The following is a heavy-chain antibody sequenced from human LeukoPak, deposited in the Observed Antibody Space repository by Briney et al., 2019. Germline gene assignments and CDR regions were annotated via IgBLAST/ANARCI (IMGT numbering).Heavy chain of an antibody. CDR3: ARDQYYYDSSGYYSLDY. Sequence: SETLSLTCTVSGDSISSSYWSWIRQPAGKGLEWIGRIYTSGNTNYNPSLKSRVTMSVDTSKNQFSLKLSSVTAADTAVYYCARDQYYYDSSGYYSLDYWGQGTLVTVSS. V-gene: IGHV4-4*07. D-gene: IGHD3-22*01. J-gene: IGHJ4*02. CDR2: IYTSGNT. CDR1: GDSISSSY.